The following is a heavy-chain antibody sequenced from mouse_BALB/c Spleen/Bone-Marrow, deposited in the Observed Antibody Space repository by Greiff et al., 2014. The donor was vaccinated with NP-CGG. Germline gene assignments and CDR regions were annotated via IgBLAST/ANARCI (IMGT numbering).Heavy chain of an antibody. V-gene: IGHV1S81*02. CDR2: INPSNGRT. CDR1: GYTFTSYW. J-gene: IGHJ4*01. CDR3: ARYDGYYPYHYAMDY. D-gene: IGHD2-3*01. Sequence: QVQLQQPGAELVKPGASVKLSCKASGYTFTSYWMHWVKQRPGQGLEWIGEINPSNGRTNYNEKFKSKATLTVDKSSSTAYMQLSSLTSEDSAVYYCARYDGYYPYHYAMDYWGQGTSVTVSS.